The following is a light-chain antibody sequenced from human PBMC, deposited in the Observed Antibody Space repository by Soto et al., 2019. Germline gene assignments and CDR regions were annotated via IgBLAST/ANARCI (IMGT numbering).Light chain of an antibody. CDR2: GAS. CDR1: QSVRSSY. J-gene: IGKJ5*01. Sequence: EIVMTQSPAPLSLSPGERATLSCTSSQSVRSSYLAWYQQKPGQAPRLLIYGASSRATGIPDRFSGSGSGTDFTLTISRLEPEEFAVYYCQQRSNWPPKITFGQGTRLEI. CDR3: QQRSNWPPKIT. V-gene: IGKV3D-20*02.